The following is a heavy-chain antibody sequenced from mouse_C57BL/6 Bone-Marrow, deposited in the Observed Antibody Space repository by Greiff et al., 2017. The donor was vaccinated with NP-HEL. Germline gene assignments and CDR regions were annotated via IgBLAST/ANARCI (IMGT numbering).Heavy chain of an antibody. CDR2: IYPGSGST. CDR1: GYTFTSYW. J-gene: IGHJ3*01. Sequence: VQLQQPGAELVKPGASVKMSCKASGYTFTSYWITWVKQRPGQGLEWIGDIYPGSGSTNYNEKFKSKATLTVDTSSSTAYMQLRSLTSEASAVYYCARALHCYGSGGFAYWGQGTLVTVSA. D-gene: IGHD1-1*01. V-gene: IGHV1-55*01. CDR3: ARALHCYGSGGFAY.